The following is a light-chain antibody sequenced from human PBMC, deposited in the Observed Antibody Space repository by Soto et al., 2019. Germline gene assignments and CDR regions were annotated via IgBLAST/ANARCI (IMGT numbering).Light chain of an antibody. J-gene: IGKJ1*01. V-gene: IGKV3-15*01. CDR2: GAS. Sequence: EIVMTQSPATLSVSPGERATLSCRASQSVSSNLAWYQQKPGQAPRLLIYGASTRATGIPARFSGSGSGTEFTLTISSLQSEDFAGYCCQQYNNWPPTFGQGTKVEIK. CDR1: QSVSSN. CDR3: QQYNNWPPT.